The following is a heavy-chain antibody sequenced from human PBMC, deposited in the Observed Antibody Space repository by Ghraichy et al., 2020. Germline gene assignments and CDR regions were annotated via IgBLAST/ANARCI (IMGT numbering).Heavy chain of an antibody. Sequence: SETLSLTCAVYGGSFSGYYWSWIRQPPGKGLEWIGEINHSGSTNYNPSLKSRVTISVDTSKNQFSLKLSSVTAADTAVYYCARVSRIIVGATTLLSYGMDVWGQGTTVTVSS. D-gene: IGHD1-26*01. CDR1: GGSFSGYY. V-gene: IGHV4-34*01. J-gene: IGHJ6*02. CDR3: ARVSRIIVGATTLLSYGMDV. CDR2: INHSGST.